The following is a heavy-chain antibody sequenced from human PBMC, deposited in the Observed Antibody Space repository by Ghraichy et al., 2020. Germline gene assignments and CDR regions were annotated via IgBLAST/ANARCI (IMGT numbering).Heavy chain of an antibody. J-gene: IGHJ3*02. Sequence: ASVKVSCKASGYTFTSYYMHWVRQAPGQGLEWMGIINPSGGSTSYAQKFQGRVTMTRDTSTSTVYMELSSLRSEDTAVYYCARRKSRGDYGDGDDAFDIWGQGTMVTVSS. CDR1: GYTFTSYY. CDR2: INPSGGST. V-gene: IGHV1-46*01. CDR3: ARRKSRGDYGDGDDAFDI. D-gene: IGHD4-17*01.